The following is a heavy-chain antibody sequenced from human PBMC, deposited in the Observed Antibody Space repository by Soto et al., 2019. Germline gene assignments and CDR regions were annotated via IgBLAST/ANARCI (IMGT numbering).Heavy chain of an antibody. CDR1: GFTFSSYG. D-gene: IGHD6-19*01. V-gene: IGHV3-30*18. Sequence: QVQLVESGGGVVQPGRSLRLSCAASGFTFSSYGMHWVRQAPGKGLEWVAVISYDGSNKYYADSVKGRFTISRDNSKNTLYLQMNSLRAEDTAVYYCAKDGYSSGWSFAYWGQGTLVTVSS. J-gene: IGHJ4*02. CDR3: AKDGYSSGWSFAY. CDR2: ISYDGSNK.